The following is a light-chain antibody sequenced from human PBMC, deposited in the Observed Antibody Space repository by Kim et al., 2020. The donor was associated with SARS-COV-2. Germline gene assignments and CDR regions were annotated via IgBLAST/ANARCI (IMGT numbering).Light chain of an antibody. Sequence: PGERATLSCRASQRVSSYLAWYQQKPGQAPRLLIYDASNRATGIPARFSGSGSGTDFTLTISSLEPEDFAVYYCQQRSNWPPITFGQGTRLEIK. J-gene: IGKJ5*01. CDR3: QQRSNWPPIT. CDR2: DAS. V-gene: IGKV3-11*01. CDR1: QRVSSY.